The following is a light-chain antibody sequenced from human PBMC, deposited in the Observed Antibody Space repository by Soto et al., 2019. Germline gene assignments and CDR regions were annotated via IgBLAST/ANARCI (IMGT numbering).Light chain of an antibody. Sequence: QSVLTQPPSVSEAPRQRVTISCSGSSSNIVVNAVSWYQQLPGKPPKLLIYYDDLLPSGVSDRFSGSKSGSSAFMAISGLQSEDEADYYCAAWDDSLNGVVFGGGTKLTVL. CDR2: YDD. CDR3: AAWDDSLNGVV. J-gene: IGLJ2*01. V-gene: IGLV1-36*01. CDR1: SSNIVVNA.